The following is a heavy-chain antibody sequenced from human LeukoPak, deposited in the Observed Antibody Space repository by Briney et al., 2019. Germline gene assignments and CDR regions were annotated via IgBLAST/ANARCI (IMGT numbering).Heavy chain of an antibody. CDR1: GGTFSSYA. CDR2: ISAYNGNT. D-gene: IGHD5-18*01. Sequence: GASVKVSCKASGGTFSSYAISWVRQAPGQGLEWMGWISAYNGNTNYAQKLQGRVTMTTDTSTSTAYMELRSLRSDDTAVYYCARGKRYSYGFSGIYYMDVWGKGTTVTISS. V-gene: IGHV1-18*01. CDR3: ARGKRYSYGFSGIYYMDV. J-gene: IGHJ6*03.